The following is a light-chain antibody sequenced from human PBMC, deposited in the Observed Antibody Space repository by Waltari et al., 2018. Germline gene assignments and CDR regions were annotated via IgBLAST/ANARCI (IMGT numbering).Light chain of an antibody. CDR3: TSYAVTKVV. V-gene: IGLV2-8*01. CDR2: GVT. J-gene: IGLJ2*01. CDR1: SSDIGGYNY. Sequence: QSVLTQPPSASGFLGQSVAISCTGTSSDIGGYNYVSWYQQHPGKTPKLLIYGVTKRPSGVPDRFSGSKSGNTASLTVSGLQAEDEADYYCTSYAVTKVVFGGGTKLTVL.